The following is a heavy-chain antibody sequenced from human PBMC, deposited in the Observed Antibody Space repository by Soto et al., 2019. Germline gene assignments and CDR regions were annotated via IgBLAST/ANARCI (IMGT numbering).Heavy chain of an antibody. CDR2: ISYDGSNK. CDR1: GFTFSSYG. J-gene: IGHJ4*02. Sequence: GGSLRLSCAASGFTFSSYGMHWVRQAPGKGLEWVAVISYDGSNKYYADSVKGRFTISRDNSKNTLYLQMNSLRAEDTAVYYCAKNMVRGVIISYFDYWGQGTPVTVS. CDR3: AKNMVRGVIISYFDY. V-gene: IGHV3-30*18. D-gene: IGHD3-10*01.